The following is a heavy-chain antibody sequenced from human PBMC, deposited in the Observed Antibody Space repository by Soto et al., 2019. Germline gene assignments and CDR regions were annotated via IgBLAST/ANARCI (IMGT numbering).Heavy chain of an antibody. CDR3: AHPRGYGVFDAYDI. Sequence: VQLVESGGTLVQPGGSLRLSCSASGFTFNTFAMHWVRQTPGKGLEFVSAISSNGGNTYYADSVKGRFTISRDNSINTLYLQMNSLRTEDTAVYYCAHPRGYGVFDAYDIWGQGAMVTVSS. J-gene: IGHJ3*02. V-gene: IGHV3-64*04. CDR1: GFTFNTFA. D-gene: IGHD4-17*01. CDR2: ISSNGGNT.